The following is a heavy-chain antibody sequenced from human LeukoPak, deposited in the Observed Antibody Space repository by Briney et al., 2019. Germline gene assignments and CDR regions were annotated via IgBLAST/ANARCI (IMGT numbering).Heavy chain of an antibody. D-gene: IGHD6-19*01. Sequence: GGSLRLSCAASGFTFSSYAMSWVRKAPGKGLEWVSAISGSGGSTYYADSVKGRFTISRDNSKNTLYLQMNSLRAEDTAVYYCAKRERAVAGIGVDYWGQGTLVTVSS. V-gene: IGHV3-23*01. CDR1: GFTFSSYA. CDR3: AKRERAVAGIGVDY. J-gene: IGHJ4*02. CDR2: ISGSGGST.